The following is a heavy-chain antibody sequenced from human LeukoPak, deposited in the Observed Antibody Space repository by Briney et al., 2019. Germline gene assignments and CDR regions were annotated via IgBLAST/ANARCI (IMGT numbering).Heavy chain of an antibody. V-gene: IGHV1-18*01. J-gene: IGHJ5*02. Sequence: SVTVSCKASGYTFTSYGISWVRQAPGQGLEWVGWISAYNGNTNYAQKLQGRVTMTTDTSTSTACMELRSLKSDDTAVYYCARVGSRSITMVRGVRVDGWGQGTLVTVSS. CDR3: ARVGSRSITMVRGVRVDG. CDR2: ISAYNGNT. D-gene: IGHD3-10*01. CDR1: GYTFTSYG.